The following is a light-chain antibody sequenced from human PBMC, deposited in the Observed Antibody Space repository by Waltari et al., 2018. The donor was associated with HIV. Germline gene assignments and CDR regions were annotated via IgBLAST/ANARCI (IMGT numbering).Light chain of an antibody. CDR3: SSWDDNLNGPV. CDR2: NDN. V-gene: IGLV1-44*01. J-gene: IGLJ3*02. CDR1: VSNIGSRS. Sequence: QIVLTQSPSASGTPGQGVTISCSGGVSNIGSRSVHWYQQVPGTAPTLLIYNDNRRPSGVPDRFTGSKSGTSASLAISGLRSEDESDYYCSSWDDNLNGPVFGGGTKLTVL.